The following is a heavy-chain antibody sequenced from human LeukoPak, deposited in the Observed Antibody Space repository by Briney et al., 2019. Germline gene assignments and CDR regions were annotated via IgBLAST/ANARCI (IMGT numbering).Heavy chain of an antibody. Sequence: PGGSLRLACAASEFIFSSFAMNWVRQAPGKGLEWVSVISGSGGSTYYTDAVKGRFTISRDNSKNTLYLQMTGLRVEDTAVYYCARDSRGPDYWGQGALVTVSS. V-gene: IGHV3-23*01. CDR2: ISGSGGST. D-gene: IGHD3-22*01. CDR3: ARDSRGPDY. CDR1: EFIFSSFA. J-gene: IGHJ4*02.